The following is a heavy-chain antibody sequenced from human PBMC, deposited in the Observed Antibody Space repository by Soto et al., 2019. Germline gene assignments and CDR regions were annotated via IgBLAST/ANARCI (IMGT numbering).Heavy chain of an antibody. V-gene: IGHV3-23*01. CDR3: AKSNLYCSSSNCYVFDY. J-gene: IGHJ4*02. D-gene: IGHD2-2*01. CDR1: GFTFSNYA. Sequence: EVQLLDSGGGLVQPGGSLRLSCAASGFTFSNYAMSWVRQAPGKGLEWVSSIRNSGTSTYYADSVKGRFTISRDNSKNALYLQMSSLIVEDTAVYYCAKSNLYCSSSNCYVFDYWGQGTLVIVSS. CDR2: IRNSGTST.